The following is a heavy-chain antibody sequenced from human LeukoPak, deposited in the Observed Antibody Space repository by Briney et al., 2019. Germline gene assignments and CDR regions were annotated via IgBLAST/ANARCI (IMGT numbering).Heavy chain of an antibody. CDR2: IGSGDGST. V-gene: IGHV3-23*01. Sequence: GGSLRLSCAASGFSFSIYAMSWVRQAPGKGLEWVSSIGSGDGSTNYADAVKGRFTITRDNYKSTLYLQMSSLRAEDTALYYCAKRRDPSGNHYSDYWGQGTLVTVSS. CDR1: GFSFSIYA. J-gene: IGHJ4*02. D-gene: IGHD5-12*01. CDR3: AKRRDPSGNHYSDY.